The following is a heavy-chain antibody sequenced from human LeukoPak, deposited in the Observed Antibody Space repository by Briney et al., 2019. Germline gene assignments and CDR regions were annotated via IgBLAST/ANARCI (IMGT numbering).Heavy chain of an antibody. Sequence: PGGSLRLSCAASGFTVSINYMSWVRQAPGKGLEWVSVIYTGGSTYYADSVKGRFTISRDNSKNTLYFQMDSLRAEDTAVYYCARGTAIAAVGLRYYFDYWGQGTLVTVSS. J-gene: IGHJ4*02. CDR3: ARGTAIAAVGLRYYFDY. CDR1: GFTVSINY. CDR2: IYTGGST. D-gene: IGHD6-13*01. V-gene: IGHV3-66*01.